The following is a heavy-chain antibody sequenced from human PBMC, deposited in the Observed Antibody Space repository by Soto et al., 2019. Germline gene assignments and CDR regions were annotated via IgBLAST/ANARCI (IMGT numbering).Heavy chain of an antibody. CDR3: ASSKGSWRPKTTNYYYGMDV. CDR1: GYTFTGYY. Sequence: GASVKVSCKASGYTFTGYYMHWVRQAPGQGLEWMGWINPNSGGTNYAQKFQGRVTMTRDTSTSTAYMELRSLRSDDTAVYYCASSKGSWRPKTTNYYYGMDVWGQGTTDTVSS. D-gene: IGHD6-13*01. V-gene: IGHV1-2*02. CDR2: INPNSGGT. J-gene: IGHJ6*02.